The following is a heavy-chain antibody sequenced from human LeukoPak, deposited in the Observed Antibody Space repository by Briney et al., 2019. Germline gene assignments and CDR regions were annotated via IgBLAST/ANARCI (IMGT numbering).Heavy chain of an antibody. CDR2: ISTYNVNT. CDR3: ARDPCLDYGDMYEY. Sequence: ASVKVSCKASLYTFTSYITSWVRPALRQGVEWMGWISTYNVNTHYAQNTQGRVTMTADVSTSTAYMELRSLRADDTAVYYCARDPCLDYGDMYEYWGEGAL. CDR1: LYTFTSYI. D-gene: IGHD4-17*01. V-gene: IGHV1-18*01. J-gene: IGHJ4*02.